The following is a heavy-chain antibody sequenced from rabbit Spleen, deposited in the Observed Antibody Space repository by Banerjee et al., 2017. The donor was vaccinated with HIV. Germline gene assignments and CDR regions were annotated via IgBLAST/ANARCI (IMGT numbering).Heavy chain of an antibody. V-gene: IGHV1S47*01. Sequence: EESGGGLVQPEGSLTLTCKASGFSLSSYYMNWVRQAPGKGLEWIGYIDPVFGITYYASWVNGRFSISRENAQNTVTLQMTSLTAADTATYFCAKTPGNGIGDGMDLWGPGTLVTVS. CDR1: GFSLSSYY. D-gene: IGHD3-1*01. CDR3: AKTPGNGIGDGMDL. J-gene: IGHJ6*01. CDR2: IDPVFGIT.